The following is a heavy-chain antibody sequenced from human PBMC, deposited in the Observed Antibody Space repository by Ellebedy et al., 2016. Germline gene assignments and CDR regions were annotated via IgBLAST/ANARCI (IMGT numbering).Heavy chain of an antibody. V-gene: IGHV3-30*18. CDR1: RFILRPYA. CDR3: AKVRSSDFYNNYDMDV. D-gene: IGHD1-14*01. J-gene: IGHJ6*02. CDR2: ISDDGEDK. Sequence: GESLKISCAASRFILRPYAIHWVRQAPGKGLEWVAVISDDGEDKYYADSVKGRFTISRDNFKIRVYLEMNSLRLEDTAVYYCAKVRSSDFYNNYDMDVWGQGTTVTVSS.